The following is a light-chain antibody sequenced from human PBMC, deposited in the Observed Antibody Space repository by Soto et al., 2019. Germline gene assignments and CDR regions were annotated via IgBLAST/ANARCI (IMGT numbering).Light chain of an antibody. CDR2: LGS. V-gene: IGKV2-28*01. CDR3: MQGIQTFP. J-gene: IGKJ5*01. Sequence: DIVMTQSPLSLPVTPGEPASISCRSSQSLLHSNGYNYLDWYLQKPGQSPQLLIYLGSNRASGVPDRFSGSGSGTDFTLKISRVEAEDVGVYYCMQGIQTFPFGQGTRLEIK. CDR1: QSLLHSNGYNY.